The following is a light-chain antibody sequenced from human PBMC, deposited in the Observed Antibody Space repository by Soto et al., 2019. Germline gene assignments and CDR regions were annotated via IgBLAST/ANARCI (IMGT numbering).Light chain of an antibody. J-gene: IGKJ4*01. CDR3: QQRVDWLT. CDR1: QSVSIY. V-gene: IGKV3-11*01. CDR2: DAS. Sequence: EIVLTQSPGTLSLSPGARATLSCRASQSVSIYLAWYQQKPGQAPRLLIYDASNRVTGIPARFSGSGSGTDFTLTSSSVEPEDFAVYYCQQRVDWLTFGGGTKLEIK.